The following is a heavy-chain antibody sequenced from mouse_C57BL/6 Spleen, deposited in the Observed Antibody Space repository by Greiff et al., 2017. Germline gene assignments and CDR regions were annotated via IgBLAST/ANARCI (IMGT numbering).Heavy chain of an antibody. CDR2: ISNGGGST. CDR1: GFTFSDYY. D-gene: IGHD2-5*01. Sequence: DVMLVESGGGLVQPGGSLKLSCAASGFTFSDYYMYWVRQTPEKRLEWVAYISNGGGSTYYPDTVKGRFTISRDNAKNTLYLQMSRLKSEDTAMYYCARHDSNYPFDYWGQGTTLTVSS. J-gene: IGHJ2*01. V-gene: IGHV5-12*01. CDR3: ARHDSNYPFDY.